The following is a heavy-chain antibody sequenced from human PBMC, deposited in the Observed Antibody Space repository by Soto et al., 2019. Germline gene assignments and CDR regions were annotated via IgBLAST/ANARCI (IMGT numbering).Heavy chain of an antibody. V-gene: IGHV1-69*01. D-gene: IGHD3-22*01. Sequence: QVQLVQSGAEVKKPGSSVKVSCKASGDTFSSYAINWVRQAPGQGLEWMGGIIPMFGTANYAQKLKGRVTLTAGESRSTVYMELSKLRCEDTAVYYCVSVGPGNYYDVSGYYSPLDCWGQGTLVIVSS. CDR1: GDTFSSYA. CDR2: IIPMFGTA. CDR3: VSVGPGNYYDVSGYYSPLDC. J-gene: IGHJ4*02.